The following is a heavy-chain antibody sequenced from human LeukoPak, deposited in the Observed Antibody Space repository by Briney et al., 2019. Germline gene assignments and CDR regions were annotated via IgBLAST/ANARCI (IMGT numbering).Heavy chain of an antibody. J-gene: IGHJ4*02. V-gene: IGHV3-23*01. Sequence: GGSLRLSCAASGFTFSSYAMSWVRQAPGKGLEWVSAISGSGGSTYYADSVKGRFTISRDNFKNTLYLQMNSLRAEDTAVYYCAKDGGVWFGESNDYWGQGTLVTVSS. D-gene: IGHD3-10*01. CDR2: ISGSGGST. CDR3: AKDGGVWFGESNDY. CDR1: GFTFSSYA.